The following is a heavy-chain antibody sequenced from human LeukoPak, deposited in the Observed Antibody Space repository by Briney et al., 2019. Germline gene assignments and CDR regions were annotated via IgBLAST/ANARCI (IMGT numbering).Heavy chain of an antibody. D-gene: IGHD6-19*01. J-gene: IGHJ5*02. V-gene: IGHV1-46*01. CDR3: ARGGGVGYSSGWYRPFDP. Sequence: ASVKVSCKASGYTFTNYYMHWVRQAPGQGLEWMGIINPSGGSTSYAQKFQGRVTMTRDMSTSTVYMQLSSLRSEDTAVYYCARGGGVGYSSGWYRPFDPWGQGTLVTVCS. CDR1: GYTFTNYY. CDR2: INPSGGST.